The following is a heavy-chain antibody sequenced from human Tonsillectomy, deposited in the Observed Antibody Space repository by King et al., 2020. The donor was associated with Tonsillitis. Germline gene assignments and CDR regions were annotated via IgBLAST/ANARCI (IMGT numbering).Heavy chain of an antibody. J-gene: IGHJ5*02. D-gene: IGHD1-1*01. CDR3: ARDGTERSGNWFDP. CDR2: ISSSSSYI. CDR1: GFTFSSYS. Sequence: VQLVESGGGLVKPGGSLRHSCAASGFTFSSYSMNWVRQAPGKGLEWVSSISSSSSYIYYADSVKGRLTISRDNAKNSLYLQMNSLRAEDTAVYYCARDGTERSGNWFDPWGQGTLVTVSS. V-gene: IGHV3-21*01.